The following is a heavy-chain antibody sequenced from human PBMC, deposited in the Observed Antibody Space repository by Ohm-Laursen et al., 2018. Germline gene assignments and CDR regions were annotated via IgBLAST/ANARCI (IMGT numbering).Heavy chain of an antibody. CDR1: GFTFSNYV. V-gene: IGHV3-21*01. D-gene: IGHD6-6*01. Sequence: SLRLSCTASGFTFSNYVMNWVRQAPGKGLEWVSSVSRSSTDIYYADSVKGRFTISRDNAKNSLYLQMNRLRAEDTAVYYCARSIDYSSSGVDSWGQGTLVTVSS. CDR3: ARSIDYSSSGVDS. J-gene: IGHJ4*02. CDR2: VSRSSTDI.